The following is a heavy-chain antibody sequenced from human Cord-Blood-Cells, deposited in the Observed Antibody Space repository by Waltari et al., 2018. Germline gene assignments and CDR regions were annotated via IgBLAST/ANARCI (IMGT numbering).Heavy chain of an antibody. J-gene: IGHJ5*02. CDR3: ARGHFHCTGGVCYTGWFDP. CDR2: MNPNSGNT. D-gene: IGHD2-8*02. CDR1: GYTFTSYD. Sequence: QVQLVQSGAEVKKPGASVKVSCKASGYTFTSYDINWVRQATGQGLEWMGWMNPNSGNTSYAQKFQGRVTMTRNTSISTAYMELSSLRSEDTAVYYCARGHFHCTGGVCYTGWFDPWGQGTLVTVSP. V-gene: IGHV1-8*01.